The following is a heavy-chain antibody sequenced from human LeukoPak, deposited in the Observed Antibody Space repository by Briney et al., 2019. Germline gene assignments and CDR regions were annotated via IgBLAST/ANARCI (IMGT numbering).Heavy chain of an antibody. J-gene: IGHJ2*01. V-gene: IGHV3-21*01. CDR1: GFTFSSYS. Sequence: GGSLRLSCAASGFTFSSYSMNWVRQAPGKGLEWVSSISSSSSYIYYADSVKGRFTISRDNAKNSLYLQMNSLRAEDTAMYFCARDPGYSESVGSRWYFDLWGRGTLVTVSS. CDR3: ARDPGYSESVGSRWYFDL. CDR2: ISSSSSYI. D-gene: IGHD5-18*01.